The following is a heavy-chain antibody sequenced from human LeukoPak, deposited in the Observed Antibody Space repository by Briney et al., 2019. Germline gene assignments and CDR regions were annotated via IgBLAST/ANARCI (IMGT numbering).Heavy chain of an antibody. CDR1: GGSIGGYF. V-gene: IGHV4-59*01. CDR2: IFYNGNT. Sequence: SEALSLTCTVSGGSIGGYFWSWLRQPPGKGLEWVGWIFYNGNTNYNSSLKSRLTMSVDASKNQFYLKLNSVTAADTAVYYCARYSSDHDGRHFEFWGQGILVTVSS. CDR3: ARYSSDHDGRHFEF. D-gene: IGHD2-21*01. J-gene: IGHJ4*02.